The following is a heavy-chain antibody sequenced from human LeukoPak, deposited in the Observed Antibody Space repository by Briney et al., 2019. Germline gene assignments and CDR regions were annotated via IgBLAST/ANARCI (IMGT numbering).Heavy chain of an antibody. J-gene: IGHJ4*02. Sequence: AGTSLRLSCAASGFTFINYALHWVRQAPGKGLEWVALISYDGSNKYYADSVKGRFTISRDNSKNTLYLQMNSLRAEDTAVYYCAKDRSSSWTWTIDYWGQGTLVTVSS. CDR1: GFTFINYA. CDR3: AKDRSSSWTWTIDY. CDR2: ISYDGSNK. D-gene: IGHD6-13*01. V-gene: IGHV3-30*04.